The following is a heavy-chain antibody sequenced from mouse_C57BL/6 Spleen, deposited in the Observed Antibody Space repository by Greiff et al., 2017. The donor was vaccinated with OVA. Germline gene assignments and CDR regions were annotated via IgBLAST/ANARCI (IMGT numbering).Heavy chain of an antibody. CDR2: IDPSDSYT. J-gene: IGHJ3*01. CDR1: GYTFTSYW. D-gene: IGHD2-10*01. CDR3: ARPTTRGPFAY. Sequence: VQLQQSGAELVMPGASVKLSCKASGYTFTSYWMHWVKQRPGQGLEWIGEIDPSDSYTNYNQKFKGKSTLTVDKSSSTAYMQLSSLTSEDSAVYYCARPTTRGPFAYWGQGTLVTVSA. V-gene: IGHV1-69*01.